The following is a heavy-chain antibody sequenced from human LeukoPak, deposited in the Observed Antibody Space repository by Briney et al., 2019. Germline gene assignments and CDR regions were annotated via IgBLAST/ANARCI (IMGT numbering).Heavy chain of an antibody. CDR2: ISGSGGST. Sequence: GSLRLSCAASGFTFSSYAMSWVRQAPGKGLEWVSAISGSGGSTYYADSVKGRFTISRDNSKNTLYLQMNSLRAEDTAVYYCAKDHYYDSSGYPVYYFDYWVQGTLVTVSS. CDR3: AKDHYYDSSGYPVYYFDY. V-gene: IGHV3-23*01. CDR1: GFTFSSYA. D-gene: IGHD3-22*01. J-gene: IGHJ4*02.